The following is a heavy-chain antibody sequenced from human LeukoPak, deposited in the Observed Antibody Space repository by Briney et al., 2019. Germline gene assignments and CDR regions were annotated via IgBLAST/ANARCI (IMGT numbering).Heavy chain of an antibody. Sequence: GASVKVSCKASRDTFSSYGISWVRQAPGQGLEWMGRIIPNLNIANYAQRFQGRVTFTADKSATTAYMEVKSLRSEDTAVYYCATKDPPVTTVVTLGYYYYYMDVWGKGTTVTVSS. J-gene: IGHJ6*03. CDR3: ATKDPPVTTVVTLGYYYYYMDV. D-gene: IGHD4-23*01. CDR2: IIPNLNIA. CDR1: RDTFSSYG. V-gene: IGHV1-69*04.